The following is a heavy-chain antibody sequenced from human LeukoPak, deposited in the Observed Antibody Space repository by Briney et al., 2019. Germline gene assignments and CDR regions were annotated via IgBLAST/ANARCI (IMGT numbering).Heavy chain of an antibody. CDR3: ARDLVAGTNWFDP. V-gene: IGHV1-2*02. J-gene: IGHJ5*02. D-gene: IGHD6-19*01. Sequence: ASVKVSCKASGYTFTGYYMHWVRQAPGQGLEWMGWINPNSGGTNYAQKFQGGVTMTRDTSISTAYMELSRLRSDDTAVYYCARDLVAGTNWFDPWGQGTLVTVSS. CDR2: INPNSGGT. CDR1: GYTFTGYY.